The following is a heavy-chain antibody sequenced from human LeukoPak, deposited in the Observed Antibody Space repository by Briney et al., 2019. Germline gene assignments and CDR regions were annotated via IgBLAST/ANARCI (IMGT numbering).Heavy chain of an antibody. CDR3: ARPSGTTNWFDP. D-gene: IGHD1-1*01. Sequence: SETLSLTCAVYGGSFSGYYWSWIRQPPGKGLEWIGEINHSGSTNYNPSLKSRVTISVDTSKNQFSLKLSSVTAADTAVYYCARPSGTTNWFDPRGQGTLVTVSS. CDR1: GGSFSGYY. J-gene: IGHJ5*02. CDR2: INHSGST. V-gene: IGHV4-34*01.